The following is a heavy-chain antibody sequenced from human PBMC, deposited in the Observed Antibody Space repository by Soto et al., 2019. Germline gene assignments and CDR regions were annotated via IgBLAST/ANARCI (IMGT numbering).Heavy chain of an antibody. D-gene: IGHD5-18*01. CDR3: ARGGNGYRSLFDYYYYGMDV. CDR1: GGSFRGYY. V-gene: IGHV4-34*01. J-gene: IGHJ6*02. CDR2: INHSRST. Sequence: PSETLSLTCAVYGGSFRGYYWSWIRQPPGKGLGWMGEINHSRSTNYNPSLKSRVTISVDTSKNQFSLKLSAVTAADTAVYYCARGGNGYRSLFDYYYYGMDVWGQGTTVT.